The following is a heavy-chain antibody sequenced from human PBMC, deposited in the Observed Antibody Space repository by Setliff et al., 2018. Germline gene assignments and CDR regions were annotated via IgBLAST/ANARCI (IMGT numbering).Heavy chain of an antibody. CDR1: GYTFTSYY. CDR3: AAIGLDTALITGVLFDF. D-gene: IGHD5-18*01. CDR2: INPSGGST. J-gene: IGHJ4*02. V-gene: IGHV1-46*01. Sequence: ASVKVSCKASGYTFTSYYMHWVRQAPGQGLEWMGIINPSGGSTSYAQKLQGRVTMTTDTSTSTAYMELRSLRSDDTAVYYCAAIGLDTALITGVLFDFWGQGTLVTVSS.